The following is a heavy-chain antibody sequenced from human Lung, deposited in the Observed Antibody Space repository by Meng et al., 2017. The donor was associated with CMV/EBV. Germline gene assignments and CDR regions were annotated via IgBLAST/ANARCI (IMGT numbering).Heavy chain of an antibody. CDR2: IYPGDSDI. D-gene: IGHD5-24*01. V-gene: IGHV5-51*01. CDR1: GYRFTSYW. CDR3: ARVEMSTSWAFDY. J-gene: IGHJ4*02. Sequence: GESXKISXEGFGYRFTSYWIGWVRQMPGRGLEWMGIIYPGDSDIRYSQSFDGQVIISADKTVSTAYLQWSSLKASDSATYYCARVEMSTSWAFDYWGEGTXVTVSS.